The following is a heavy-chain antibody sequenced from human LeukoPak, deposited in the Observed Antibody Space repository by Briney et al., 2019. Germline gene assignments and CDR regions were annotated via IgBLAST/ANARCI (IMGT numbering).Heavy chain of an antibody. Sequence: QAGGSLRLSCAASGFTFDDYAIHWVRQAPGEGLEWVSGINWNTNSIKYADSVKGRFTISRDNAKNSLYLQMNSLRAGDTAFYYCAKGSSGWSTDAFDIWGQGTMVTVSS. CDR3: AKGSSGWSTDAFDI. D-gene: IGHD6-19*01. V-gene: IGHV3-9*01. CDR1: GFTFDDYA. J-gene: IGHJ3*02. CDR2: INWNTNSI.